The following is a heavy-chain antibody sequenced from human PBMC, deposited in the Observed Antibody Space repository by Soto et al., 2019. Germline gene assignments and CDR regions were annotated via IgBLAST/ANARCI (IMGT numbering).Heavy chain of an antibody. D-gene: IGHD6-13*01. V-gene: IGHV3-74*01. CDR3: AAAAGTSDWFDP. J-gene: IGHJ5*02. CDR2: INSDGSST. Sequence: PGGSLRLSCAASGFTFSSYWMHWVRQAPGKGLVWVSRINSDGSSTSYADSVKGRFTISRDNAKNTLYLQMNSLRAEDTAVYYCAAAAGTSDWFDPWGQGTLVTVSS. CDR1: GFTFSSYW.